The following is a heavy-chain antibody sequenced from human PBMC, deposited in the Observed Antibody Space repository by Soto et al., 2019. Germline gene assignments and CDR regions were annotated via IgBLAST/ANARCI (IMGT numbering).Heavy chain of an antibody. J-gene: IGHJ5*02. CDR3: ARDPRYQLLSDNWFDP. Sequence: GASVKVSCKASGGTFSSYAISWVRQAPGQGLEWMGGIIPIFGTANYAQKFQGRVTITADESTSTAYMELSSLRSEDTAVYYCARDPRYQLLSDNWFDPWGQGTLVTVSS. V-gene: IGHV1-69*13. D-gene: IGHD2-2*01. CDR2: IIPIFGTA. CDR1: GGTFSSYA.